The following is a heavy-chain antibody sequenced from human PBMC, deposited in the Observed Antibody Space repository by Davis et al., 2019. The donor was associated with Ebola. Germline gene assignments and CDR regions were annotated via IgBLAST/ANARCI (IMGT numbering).Heavy chain of an antibody. CDR3: ARRVVMRTSNWFDP. CDR1: GYTFTSYG. V-gene: IGHV1-2*06. J-gene: IGHJ5*02. CDR2: MNPNSGGT. Sequence: ASVKVSCKASGYTFTSYGITWVQQAPGQGLEWMGRMNPNSGGTNYAQKFRGRVTMISDTSTNIAYMDLSRLRYDDTAVYYCARRVVMRTSNWFDPWGQGTLVTVSS.